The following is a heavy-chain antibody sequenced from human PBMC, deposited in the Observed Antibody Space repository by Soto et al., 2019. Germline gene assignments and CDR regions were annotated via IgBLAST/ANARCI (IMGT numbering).Heavy chain of an antibody. V-gene: IGHV3-23*01. CDR2: ISGSGDSK. CDR1: GFTFSTYA. Sequence: GGSLRLSCAASGFTFSTYAMTWVRQAPGKGLEWVSSISGSGDSKYYADSVKGRFTISRDNSKNTLYLQMNSLRAEDTAVYYCARGEQFDYWGQGTLVTVS. J-gene: IGHJ4*02. CDR3: ARGEQFDY.